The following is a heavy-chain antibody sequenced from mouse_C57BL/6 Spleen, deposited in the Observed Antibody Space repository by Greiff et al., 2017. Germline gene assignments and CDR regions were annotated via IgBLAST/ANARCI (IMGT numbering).Heavy chain of an antibody. J-gene: IGHJ3*01. CDR1: GYTFTSYW. V-gene: IGHV1-64*01. CDR3: ARDGYYWFAY. Sequence: QVQLQQPGAELVKPGASVKLSCKASGYTFTSYWMHWVKQRPGQGLEWIGMIHPNSGSTNYNEKFKSKATLAVDKSSSTAYMQLSSLTSEDSAVYYCARDGYYWFAYWGQGTLVTVSA. D-gene: IGHD2-3*01. CDR2: IHPNSGST.